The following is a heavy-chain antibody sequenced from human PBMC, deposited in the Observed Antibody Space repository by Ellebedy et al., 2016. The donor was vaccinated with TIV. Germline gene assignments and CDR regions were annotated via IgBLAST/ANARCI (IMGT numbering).Heavy chain of an antibody. V-gene: IGHV1-8*01. D-gene: IGHD5-12*01. CDR2: MNPNSGNT. CDR1: GYTFTSYD. Sequence: AASVKVSCKASGYTFTSYDINWVRQATGQGLEWMGWMNPNSGNTGYAQKFQGRVTMTRNTSISTAYMELSSLRSEDTAVYYCARDYSGFDSGSGYFDYWGQGTLVTVSS. CDR3: ARDYSGFDSGSGYFDY. J-gene: IGHJ4*02.